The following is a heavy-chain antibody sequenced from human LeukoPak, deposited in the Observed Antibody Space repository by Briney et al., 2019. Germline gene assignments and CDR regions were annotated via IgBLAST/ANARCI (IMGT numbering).Heavy chain of an antibody. D-gene: IGHD3-10*01. CDR3: ARREFYSGLNARDWYFNL. CDR1: GGTFSSYA. V-gene: IGHV1-69*06. J-gene: IGHJ2*01. Sequence: SVKVSCKASGGTFSSYAISWVRQDPGQGLEWMGGIIPIFGTANYAQKFQGRVTITADKSTSTAYMELSSLRSEDTAVYYCARREFYSGLNARDWYFNLWGRGTLVTVSS. CDR2: IIPIFGTA.